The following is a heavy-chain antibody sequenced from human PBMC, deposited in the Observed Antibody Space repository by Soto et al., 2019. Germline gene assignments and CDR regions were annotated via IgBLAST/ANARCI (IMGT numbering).Heavy chain of an antibody. CDR2: MFPSDSDT. V-gene: IGHV5-51*01. CDR1: GSRLTSYW. J-gene: IGHJ5*02. CDR3: ARKDRSGFFNWFGP. D-gene: IGHD3-22*01. Sequence: PGESLKLSCSTSGSRLTSYWIAWDRHMPGKGVDWMGIMFPSDSDTRYRPYFQGQVTLADDRSTSAVVLHGASLKASETAVYFWARKDRSGFFNWFGPWGQGTLGTVSS.